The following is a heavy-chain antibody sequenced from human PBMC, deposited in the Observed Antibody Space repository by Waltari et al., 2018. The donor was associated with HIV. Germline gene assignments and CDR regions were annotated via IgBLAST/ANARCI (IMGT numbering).Heavy chain of an antibody. CDR2: FDPEDGET. J-gene: IGHJ5*02. CDR3: ATVPPFGPGYNWFDP. Sequence: QVQLVQSGAAVKKPGASVKVSCKVSGYTLTELFMHGVRPAPGKGLEWMGGFDPEDGETIYAQKFQGRVTMTEDTSTDTAYMELSSLRSEDTAVYYCATVPPFGPGYNWFDPWGQGTLVTVSS. CDR1: GYTLTELF. V-gene: IGHV1-24*01. D-gene: IGHD3-22*01.